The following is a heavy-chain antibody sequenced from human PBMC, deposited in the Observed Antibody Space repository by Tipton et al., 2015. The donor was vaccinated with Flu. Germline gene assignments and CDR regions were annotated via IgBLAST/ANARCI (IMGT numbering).Heavy chain of an antibody. CDR3: AAEGDFWSGSWFDP. CDR2: INHSGST. CDR1: GGSISSYY. J-gene: IGHJ5*02. Sequence: TLSLTCTVSGGSISSYYWSWIRQPPGKGLEWIGEINHSGSTNYNPSLKSRVTISVDPSKNQFSLKLSSVTAADTAVYYCAAEGDFWSGSWFDPWGQGTLVTVSS. D-gene: IGHD3-3*01. V-gene: IGHV4-34*01.